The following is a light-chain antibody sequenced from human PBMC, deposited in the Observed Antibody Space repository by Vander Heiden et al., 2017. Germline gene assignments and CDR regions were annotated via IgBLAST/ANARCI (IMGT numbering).Light chain of an antibody. CDR3: QQYDNYAYS. J-gene: IGKJ2*03. CDR2: DAS. Sequence: DIQITESPSSLSASVGDRVTITCQASQDISNYLNWYQQKPGKAPKRLLYDASNLETGVPSRFSGSGSGTDFTLTISSLQPEDIATYYCQQYDNYAYSFGQGTKLEIK. V-gene: IGKV1-33*01. CDR1: QDISNY.